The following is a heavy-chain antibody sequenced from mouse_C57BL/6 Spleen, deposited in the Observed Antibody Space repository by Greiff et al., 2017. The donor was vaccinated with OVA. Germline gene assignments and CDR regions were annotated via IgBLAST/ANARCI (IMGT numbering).Heavy chain of an antibody. J-gene: IGHJ4*01. D-gene: IGHD1-1*01. CDR2: IRSKSNNYAT. Sequence: DVQLVESGGGLVQPKGSLKLSCAASGFSFNTYAMNWVRQAPGKGLEWVARIRSKSNNYATYYADSVKDRFTISRDDSESMLYLQMNNLKTEDTAMYYCVRQRAYYGSSWIYYAMDYWGQGTSVTVSS. V-gene: IGHV10-1*01. CDR3: VRQRAYYGSSWIYYAMDY. CDR1: GFSFNTYA.